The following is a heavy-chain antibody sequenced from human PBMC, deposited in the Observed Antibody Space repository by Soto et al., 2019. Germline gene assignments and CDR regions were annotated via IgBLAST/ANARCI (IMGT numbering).Heavy chain of an antibody. CDR1: GGSISSGGYY. Sequence: SETPSLTCTVSGGSISSGGYYWSWIRQHPGKGLEWIGYIYYSGSTYYNPSLKSRVTISVDTSKNQFSLKLSSVTAADTAVYYCARVMRYSSGWYDGYNWFDPWGQGTLVTVSS. CDR3: ARVMRYSSGWYDGYNWFDP. CDR2: IYYSGST. D-gene: IGHD6-19*01. V-gene: IGHV4-31*03. J-gene: IGHJ5*02.